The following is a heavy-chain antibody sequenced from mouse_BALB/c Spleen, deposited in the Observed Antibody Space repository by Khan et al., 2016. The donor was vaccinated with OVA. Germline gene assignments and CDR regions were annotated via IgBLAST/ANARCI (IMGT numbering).Heavy chain of an antibody. CDR1: GYTFTSYY. V-gene: IGHV1S81*02. Sequence: QVHVKQSGAELVKPGASVRLSCKASGYTFTSYYLYWVKQRPGHGLEWIGDINPSNGGTNFNENFKTKATLTVDKSSSTAYMQLSSLTSEDSAVYYCTRSGYGAFAYWGQGTLVTVSA. CDR3: TRSGYGAFAY. CDR2: INPSNGGT. D-gene: IGHD1-1*02. J-gene: IGHJ3*01.